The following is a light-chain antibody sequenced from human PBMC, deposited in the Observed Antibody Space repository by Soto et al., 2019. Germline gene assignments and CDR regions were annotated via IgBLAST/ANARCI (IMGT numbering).Light chain of an antibody. CDR1: QRLTNNY. Sequence: EIVLTQSPATLSLSPGERATLSCGASQRLTNNYLAWYHQKPGLAPRLLIYDASRGANGIPDRFSGSGSGTDFTLTISRLEPEDFAVYYCQQYETSPWTFGQGTKVDIK. CDR3: QQYETSPWT. J-gene: IGKJ1*01. V-gene: IGKV3D-20*01. CDR2: DAS.